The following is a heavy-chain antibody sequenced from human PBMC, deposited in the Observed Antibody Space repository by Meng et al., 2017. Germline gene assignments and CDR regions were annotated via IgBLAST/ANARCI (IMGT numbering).Heavy chain of an antibody. V-gene: IGHV4-34*01. Sequence: QVPLQPWGAGLFKPSGTVSLTCAVYGGSFSGYYWSWIRQPPGKGLEWIGEINHSGSTNYNPSLKSRVTMSLDTSKNQFSLRLGSVTAADTAVYYCARSHSVTIVAFDYWGQGTLVTVSS. CDR3: ARSHSVTIVAFDY. J-gene: IGHJ4*02. CDR1: GGSFSGYY. D-gene: IGHD4-17*01. CDR2: INHSGST.